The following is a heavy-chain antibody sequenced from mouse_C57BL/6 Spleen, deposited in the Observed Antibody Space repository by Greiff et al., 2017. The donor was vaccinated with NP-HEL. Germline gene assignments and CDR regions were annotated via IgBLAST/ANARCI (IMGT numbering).Heavy chain of an antibody. Sequence: VQLQQSGAELVKPGASVKLSCKASGYTFTSYWMHWVKQRPGRGLEWIGRIDPNSGGTKYNEKFKSKATLTVDKPSSTAYMQLSSLTSEDSAVYYCARRDSANWDAMDYWGQGTSVTVSS. CDR3: ARRDSANWDAMDY. V-gene: IGHV1-72*01. CDR1: GYTFTSYW. D-gene: IGHD4-1*01. CDR2: IDPNSGGT. J-gene: IGHJ4*01.